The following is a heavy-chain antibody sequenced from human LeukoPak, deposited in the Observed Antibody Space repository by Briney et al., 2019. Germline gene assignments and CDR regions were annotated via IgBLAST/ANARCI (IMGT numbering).Heavy chain of an antibody. D-gene: IGHD6-13*01. CDR3: ARDQSLVAYSSTWFDY. CDR2: ISAYNGNT. J-gene: IGHJ4*02. Sequence: ASVKVSCKTSGYTFTNYGLSWVRQDPRQGLEWMGWISAYNGNTDYAQNLQGRVTLTTDTSTTTAYMELRSLGSDDTAVYYCARDQSLVAYSSTWFDYWGQGTLVTVSS. CDR1: GYTFTNYG. V-gene: IGHV1-18*01.